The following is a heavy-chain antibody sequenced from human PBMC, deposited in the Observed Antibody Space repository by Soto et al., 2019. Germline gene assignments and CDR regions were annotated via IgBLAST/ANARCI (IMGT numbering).Heavy chain of an antibody. CDR1: GDSFSSYA. D-gene: IGHD6-13*01. CDR2: IIPIFETA. Sequence: QVQLVQSGAEMKKPGSSVKVSCKVSGDSFSSYAISWVRQAPGEGLEWVGGIIPIFETANYAQNFQGRVTITAVESTTTAYLEVTRLRPQDTDVFYCAPSDSSSWQNDYWGQGTLITVSS. V-gene: IGHV1-69*01. CDR3: APSDSSSWQNDY. J-gene: IGHJ4*02.